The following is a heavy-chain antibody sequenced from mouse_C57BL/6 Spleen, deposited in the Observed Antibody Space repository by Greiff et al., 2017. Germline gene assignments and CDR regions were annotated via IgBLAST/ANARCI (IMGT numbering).Heavy chain of an antibody. D-gene: IGHD2-13*01. CDR2: INYDGSST. CDR3: ARVGDYGYFDV. V-gene: IGHV5-16*01. Sequence: DVKLVESEGGLVPPGSSMKLSCTASGFTFSDYYMAWVRQVPEKGLEWVANINYDGSSTYYLDSLKSRFIISRDNAKNILYLQMSSLKSEDTATYYCARVGDYGYFDVWGTGTTVTVSS. CDR1: GFTFSDYY. J-gene: IGHJ1*03.